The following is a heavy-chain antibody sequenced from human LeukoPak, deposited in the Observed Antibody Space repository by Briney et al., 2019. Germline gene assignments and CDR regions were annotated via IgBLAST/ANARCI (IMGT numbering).Heavy chain of an antibody. CDR3: ARKGPGIVGATSH. D-gene: IGHD1-26*01. V-gene: IGHV3-21*01. CDR2: ISSSSSYI. J-gene: IGHJ4*02. CDR1: GFTFSTYS. Sequence: PGGSLRLSCAASGFTFSTYSMNWVRQAPGKGLEWVSSISSSSSYIYYADSVKGRFTISRDNSKNTLYLQMNSLRAEDTAVYYCARKGPGIVGATSHWGQGTLVTVSS.